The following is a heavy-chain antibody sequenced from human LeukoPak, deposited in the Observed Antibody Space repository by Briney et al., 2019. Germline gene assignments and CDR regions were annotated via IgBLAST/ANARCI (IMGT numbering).Heavy chain of an antibody. CDR3: ARGEMGDGYNWEAG. CDR1: GFTLSSYW. CDR2: IRQDGHEY. J-gene: IGHJ4*02. V-gene: IGHV3-7*03. Sequence: GGSLRLACAASGFTLSSYWVSWVRQAPGKGLQWVANIRQDGHEYNYVGSVRGRFTIFRDNAKDLVYLQMNSLRAEDTAVYYCARGEMGDGYNWEAGWGQGTLVTVSS. D-gene: IGHD5-24*01.